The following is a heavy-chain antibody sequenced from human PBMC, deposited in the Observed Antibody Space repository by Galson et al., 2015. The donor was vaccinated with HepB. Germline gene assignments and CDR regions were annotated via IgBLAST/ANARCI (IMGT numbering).Heavy chain of an antibody. Sequence: SETLSLTCAVYGGSFSGYYWSWIRQPPGKGLEWIGEINHSGSTNYNPSLKSRVTISVDTSKNQFSLKLSSVTAADTAVYYCAREGWLQSHTMYYWGQGTLVTVSS. J-gene: IGHJ4*02. CDR1: GGSFSGYY. CDR3: AREGWLQSHTMYY. D-gene: IGHD5-24*01. V-gene: IGHV4-34*01. CDR2: INHSGST.